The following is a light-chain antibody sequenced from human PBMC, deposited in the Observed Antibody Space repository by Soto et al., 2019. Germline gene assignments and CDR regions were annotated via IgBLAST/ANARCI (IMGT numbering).Light chain of an antibody. V-gene: IGKV3-15*01. CDR2: GAS. Sequence: EIVMTQSPVILSVSPEERATLSCRASQNVNSDLAWYQQKPGQAPRILIYGASTRATDIPARISGSGSGTDFTLTISSLQSEDFAVYYCQQYNKWPPLYTFGQGTKLEIK. CDR3: QQYNKWPPLYT. CDR1: QNVNSD. J-gene: IGKJ2*01.